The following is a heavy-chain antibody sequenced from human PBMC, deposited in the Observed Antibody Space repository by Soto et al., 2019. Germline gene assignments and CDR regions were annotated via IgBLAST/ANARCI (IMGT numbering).Heavy chain of an antibody. J-gene: IGHJ4*02. CDR2: IKRDGSEK. CDR3: ATSMGRGGNDY. CDR1: GFTFSDYW. Sequence: EVQLVESGGGLVQPGGSLRLSCAASGFTFSDYWMSWVRQAPGKGLECVANIKRDGSEKYYVDPVKGRFTISRDNAKNLLYLQMNSLRAEDTAVYYCATSMGRGGNDYWGQGTLVTVSS. D-gene: IGHD3-10*01. V-gene: IGHV3-7*05.